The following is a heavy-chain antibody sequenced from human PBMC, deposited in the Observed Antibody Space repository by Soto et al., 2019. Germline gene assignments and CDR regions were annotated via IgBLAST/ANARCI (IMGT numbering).Heavy chain of an antibody. D-gene: IGHD1-26*01. CDR2: IHDDGSIT. CDR3: AKGFFVGATTSPFES. J-gene: IGHJ4*02. V-gene: IGHV3-74*01. CDR1: GFTFSSYW. Sequence: EVQLVESGGGLVQPGGSLRLSCAASGFTFSSYWMHWVRQAPGKGLVWVARIHDDGSITNYADSVKGRFTISRDNAKNTLYLQMNNLRPEDTGVYYCAKGFFVGATTSPFESWGQGTLVAVST.